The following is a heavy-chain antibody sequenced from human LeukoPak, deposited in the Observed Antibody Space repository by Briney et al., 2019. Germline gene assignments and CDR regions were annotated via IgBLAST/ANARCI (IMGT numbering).Heavy chain of an antibody. V-gene: IGHV3-23*01. CDR2: ISGSGGST. Sequence: HPGGSLRLSCAASGFTFTNYAMTWVRQAPGKGLEWVSVISGSGGSTKYADSVKGRFTISRDNSKNTLYLQMKSLRAEDTAVYYCAKSTGGWEPLSPSDYWGQGTLVTVSS. CDR1: GFTFTNYA. D-gene: IGHD2-8*02. J-gene: IGHJ4*02. CDR3: AKSTGGWEPLSPSDY.